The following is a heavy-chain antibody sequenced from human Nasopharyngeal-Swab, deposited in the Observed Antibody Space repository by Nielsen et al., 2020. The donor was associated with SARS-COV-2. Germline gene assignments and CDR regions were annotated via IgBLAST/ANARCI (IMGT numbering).Heavy chain of an antibody. CDR3: ARHEGHEDYFDY. CDR2: IYYSGST. V-gene: IGHV4-39*01. Sequence: REAPGKGLEWIGSIYYSGSTYYNPSLKSRVTISVDTSKNQFSLKLSSVTAADTAVYYCARHEGHEDYFDYWGQGTLVTSPQ. J-gene: IGHJ4*02.